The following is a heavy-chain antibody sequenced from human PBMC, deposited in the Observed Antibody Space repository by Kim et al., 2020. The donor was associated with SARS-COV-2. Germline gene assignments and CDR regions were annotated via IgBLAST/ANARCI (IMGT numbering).Heavy chain of an antibody. J-gene: IGHJ5*02. CDR3: TRDKAYSSFDP. Sequence: GGSLRLSCAASGFTFINSWMTWVRQAPGKGLEWVATIRPDGSAKNYVDSARGRFTISRDNAEKSVYLQMNRLRVEDAAIYFCTRDKAYSSFDPWGQGTLVTVSS. V-gene: IGHV3-7*03. CDR1: GFTFINSW. CDR2: IRPDGSAK. D-gene: IGHD1-26*01.